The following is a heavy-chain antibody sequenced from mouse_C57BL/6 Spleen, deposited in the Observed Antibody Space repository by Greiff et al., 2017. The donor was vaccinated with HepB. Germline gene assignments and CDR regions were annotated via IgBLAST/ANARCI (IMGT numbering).Heavy chain of an antibody. J-gene: IGHJ1*03. CDR2: ISYDGSN. V-gene: IGHV3-6*01. D-gene: IGHD2-1*01. CDR1: GYSITSGYY. Sequence: VQLQQSGPGLVKPSQSLSLTCSVTGYSITSGYYWNWIRQFPGNKLEWMGYISYDGSNNYNPSLKNRISITRDTSKNQFFLKLNSVTTEDTATYYCARGGGNRYWYFDVWGTGTTVTVSS. CDR3: ARGGGNRYWYFDV.